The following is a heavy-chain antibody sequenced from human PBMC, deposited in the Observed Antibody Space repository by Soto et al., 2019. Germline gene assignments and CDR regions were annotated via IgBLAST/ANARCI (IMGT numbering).Heavy chain of an antibody. CDR2: IYNDGTYS. D-gene: IGHD3-10*01. V-gene: IGHV3-74*01. CDR1: GFIFKMYW. Sequence: GGSLRLSCAASGFIFKMYWMHWVRQSPGKGLVWISRIYNDGTYSDYADSVRGRFTIPRDNVNDTLYLQMNNLRAEDSGLYYCTRGPRPISTGTGAYWGQGTQVTVSS. CDR3: TRGPRPISTGTGAY. J-gene: IGHJ4*02.